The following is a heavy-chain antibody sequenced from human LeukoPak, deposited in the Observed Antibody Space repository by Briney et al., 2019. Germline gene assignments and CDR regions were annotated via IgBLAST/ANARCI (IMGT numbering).Heavy chain of an antibody. J-gene: IGHJ4*02. D-gene: IGHD5/OR15-5a*01. CDR1: GFTLRSYW. V-gene: IGHV3-74*01. CDR2: IKSDGSAT. CDR3: ARDGLSTKPFDY. Sequence: PGGSLRLSCAASGFTLRSYWMHWVRQAPGKGLVWVSHIKSDGSATSYADSVKGRFTISRDITKNTLYLQMSSLRAEDTAVYFCARDGLSTKPFDYWGQGTLVTVSS.